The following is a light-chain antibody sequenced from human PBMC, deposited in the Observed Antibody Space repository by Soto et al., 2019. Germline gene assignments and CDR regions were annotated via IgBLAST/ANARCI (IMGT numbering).Light chain of an antibody. Sequence: QSALTQPASVSGSPGQSITISCTGTSSDIGAFTFVSWYQQHSGKVPKLMIFDVNRRPSGVSDRFSGSKSGNTASLTISGLQAEDEGDDYCSSYTTSSTHVFGSGTTLTVL. CDR1: SSDIGAFTF. CDR3: SSYTTSSTHV. CDR2: DVN. J-gene: IGLJ1*01. V-gene: IGLV2-14*03.